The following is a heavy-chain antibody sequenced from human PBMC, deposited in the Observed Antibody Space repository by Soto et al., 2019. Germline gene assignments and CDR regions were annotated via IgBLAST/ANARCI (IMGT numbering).Heavy chain of an antibody. CDR3: ARRTNSPIEYYYDSSGPVDY. D-gene: IGHD3-22*01. Sequence: SEILSLTCTVSGGSISSSSYYWGWIRQPPGKGLEWIGSIYYSGSTYYNPSLKSRVTISVDTSKNQFSLKLSSVTAADTAVYYCARRTNSPIEYYYDSSGPVDYWGQGTLVTVSS. CDR1: GGSISSSSYY. V-gene: IGHV4-39*01. J-gene: IGHJ4*02. CDR2: IYYSGST.